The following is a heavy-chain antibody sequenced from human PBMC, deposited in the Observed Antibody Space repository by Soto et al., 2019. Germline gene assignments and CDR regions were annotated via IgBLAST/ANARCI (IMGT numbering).Heavy chain of an antibody. CDR2: IYWDDDK. CDR1: GFSLSTSGVG. V-gene: IGHV2-5*02. J-gene: IGHJ5*02. D-gene: IGHD2-2*01. CDR3: AHSEGIVPAVRLSCFAP. Sequence: SGPTLVNPTQTLTLTCTFSGFSLSTSGVGVGWIRQPPGKALEWLALIYWDDDKRYSPSLKSRLTITKDTSKNQVVLTMTNMNPVDTATFYCAHSEGIVPAVRLSCFAPWGQGTLVTVS.